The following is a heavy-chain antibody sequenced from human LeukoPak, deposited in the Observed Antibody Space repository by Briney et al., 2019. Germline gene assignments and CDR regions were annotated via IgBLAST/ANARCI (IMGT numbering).Heavy chain of an antibody. V-gene: IGHV7-4-1*02. J-gene: IGHJ5*02. D-gene: IGHD5-18*01. CDR2: INTNTGNP. CDR3: ARKRDTAMVTNNWFDP. CDR1: GYTFTSYA. Sequence: ASVKVSCKASGYTFTSYAMNWVRQAPGQGPEWMGWINTNTGNPTYAQGFTGRFVFSLDTSVSTAYLQISSLKAEDTAVYYCARKRDTAMVTNNWFDPWGQGTLVTVSS.